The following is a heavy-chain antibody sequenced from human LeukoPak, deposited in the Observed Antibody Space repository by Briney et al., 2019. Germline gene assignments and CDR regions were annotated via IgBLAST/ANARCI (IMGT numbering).Heavy chain of an antibody. Sequence: WVRQPPGKGLEWIGSIYYGVSTYYNPSLTRRGAVSVDTYKNQCSRKLSSVTAADTAVYYCARDRGSYCSSPSCYRLGGRHDVFDIWGQGTMVTVPS. D-gene: IGHD2-2*02. V-gene: IGHV4-39*07. J-gene: IGHJ3*02. CDR2: IYYGVST. CDR3: ARDRGSYCSSPSCYRLGGRHDVFDI.